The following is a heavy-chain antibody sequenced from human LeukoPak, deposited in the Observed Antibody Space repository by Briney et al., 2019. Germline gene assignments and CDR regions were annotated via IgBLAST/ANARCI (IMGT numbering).Heavy chain of an antibody. J-gene: IGHJ5*02. CDR2: IYPGDSDT. CDR3: ARGPYAYTSSATLGSYNWFDP. V-gene: IGHV5-51*01. Sequence: GESLKISCKGSGYSFPNYWIGWVRQMPGKGLEWMGIIYPGDSDTRYSPSFQDQVTISVDKSISTAYLKWSSLKASDTAMYYCARGPYAYTSSATLGSYNWFDPWGQGSLVTVSS. CDR1: GYSFPNYW. D-gene: IGHD2-2*02.